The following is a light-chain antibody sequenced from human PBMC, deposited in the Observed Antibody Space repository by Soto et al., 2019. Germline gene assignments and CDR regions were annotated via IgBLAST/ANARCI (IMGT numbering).Light chain of an antibody. CDR2: DAS. V-gene: IGKV3-11*01. CDR1: QGVSRY. Sequence: EIVLTQSPATLSLSPGERAAFSYRASQGVSRYLAWYQQKPGQAPRLLIYDASNRATGVPPRFSGSGSGTDFTLTISSLEPEDFAVYYCQQRSDWPLTFGGGTKVEIK. J-gene: IGKJ4*01. CDR3: QQRSDWPLT.